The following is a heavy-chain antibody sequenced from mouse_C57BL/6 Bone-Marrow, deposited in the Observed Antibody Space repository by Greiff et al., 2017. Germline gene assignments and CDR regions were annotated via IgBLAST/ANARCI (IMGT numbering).Heavy chain of an antibody. V-gene: IGHV5-6*01. J-gene: IGHJ3*01. Sequence: EVKLMESGGDLVKPGGSLKLSCAASGFTFSSYGMSWVRQTPDKRLEWVATISSGGSYTYYPDSVKGRFTISRDNAKNTLYLQMSSLKSEDTARYYCARLRWLLPFAYWGQGTLVTVSA. CDR2: ISSGGSYT. CDR1: GFTFSSYG. D-gene: IGHD2-3*01. CDR3: ARLRWLLPFAY.